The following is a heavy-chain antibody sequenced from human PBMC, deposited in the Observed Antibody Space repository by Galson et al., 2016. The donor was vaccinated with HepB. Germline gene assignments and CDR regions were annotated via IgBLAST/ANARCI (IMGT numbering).Heavy chain of an antibody. J-gene: IGHJ3*02. Sequence: ETLSLTCDVSGGSITSHYWNWIRQPPGKGLEWIGYNHYSGGTKYNPSLKSRVTTSVDTSKNQFSLQLTSLTAADTAVYYCAKWDNSLFAFAIWGQGALVSVSS. CDR3: AKWDNSLFAFAI. D-gene: IGHD3-16*02. CDR2: NHYSGGT. V-gene: IGHV4-59*11. CDR1: GGSITSHY.